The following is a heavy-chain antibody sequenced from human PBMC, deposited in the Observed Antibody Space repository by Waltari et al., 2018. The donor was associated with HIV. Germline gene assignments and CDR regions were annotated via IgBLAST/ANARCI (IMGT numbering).Heavy chain of an antibody. CDR2: IKQDGSEK. CDR1: GFTFSSYW. V-gene: IGHV3-7*03. D-gene: IGHD3-3*01. J-gene: IGHJ1*01. CDR3: ASHYDFWSGYLLH. Sequence: EVQLVESGGGLVQPGGSLRLSCAASGFTFSSYWMSWVRQAPGKGLEWVANIKQDGSEKDYVDSVKGRFTISRDNAKNSLYLQMNSLRAEDTAVYYCASHYDFWSGYLLHWGQGTLVTVSS.